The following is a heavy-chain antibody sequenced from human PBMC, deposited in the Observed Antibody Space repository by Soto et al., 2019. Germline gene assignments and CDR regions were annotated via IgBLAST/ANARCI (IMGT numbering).Heavy chain of an antibody. CDR3: ARGVAARRLFDY. CDR2: IHTTDGT. V-gene: IGHV4-4*07. Sequence: SETLSLTCTVSGGSISTYYWSWIRQPAGKGMEWIGRIHTTDGTKYNPSLQSRVTMSIDTSNNQFSLKLSSVTAADTAVYYCARGVAARRLFDYWGQGTLVTVSS. CDR1: GGSISTYY. J-gene: IGHJ4*02. D-gene: IGHD6-6*01.